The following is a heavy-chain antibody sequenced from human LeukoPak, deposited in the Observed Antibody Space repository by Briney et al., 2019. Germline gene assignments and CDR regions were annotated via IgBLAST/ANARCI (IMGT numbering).Heavy chain of an antibody. V-gene: IGHV3-23*01. J-gene: IGHJ4*02. CDR1: GFTFSIYA. Sequence: GGSLRLSCAASGFTFSIYAMSWVRQAPGKGLEWVSGISGSSGSTYYADSVKGRFTISRDNSKNTLYLQMNSLRAEDTSVYYCAKDPKTTVTTGGLFDYWGQGTLATVSS. CDR2: ISGSSGST. D-gene: IGHD4-17*01. CDR3: AKDPKTTVTTGGLFDY.